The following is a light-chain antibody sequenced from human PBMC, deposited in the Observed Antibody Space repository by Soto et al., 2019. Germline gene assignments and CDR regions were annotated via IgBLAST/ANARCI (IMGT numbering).Light chain of an antibody. V-gene: IGLV2-14*01. CDR2: DIN. CDR1: SSDVGNYIF. J-gene: IGLJ1*01. Sequence: QSVLAQPASVSGSPGQSITISCTGSSSDVGNYIFVSRYRQHPGKAPKLMIYDINNRPSGVSNRFSGSKSGNTASLTISGLQAEDEADYYCVSYTTSASYVFGTGTKVTVL. CDR3: VSYTTSASYV.